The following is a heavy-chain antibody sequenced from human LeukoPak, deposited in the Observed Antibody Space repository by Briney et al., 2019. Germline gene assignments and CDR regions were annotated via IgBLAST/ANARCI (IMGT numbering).Heavy chain of an antibody. CDR1: GFTFSSYS. D-gene: IGHD6-19*01. J-gene: IGHJ4*02. V-gene: IGHV3-48*04. CDR2: ISSSSSTI. Sequence: QPGGSLRLSCAASGFTFSSYSMNWVRQAPGKGLEWVSYISSSSSTIYYADSVKGRFTISRDNAKNSLYLQMNSLRAEDTAVYYCARVIAVAGWYYFDYWGQGTLVTVSS. CDR3: ARVIAVAGWYYFDY.